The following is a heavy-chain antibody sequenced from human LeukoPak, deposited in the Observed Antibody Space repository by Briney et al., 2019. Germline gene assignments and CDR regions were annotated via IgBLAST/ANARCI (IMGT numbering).Heavy chain of an antibody. V-gene: IGHV1-2*02. CDR2: INPKSGGT. Sequence: GASVKVSCEASGYTFSGYYMHWVRQARGKGLEWMGWINPKSGGTNYAQKFQGRVTMTRDTSISTAYMELSRLRSDDTAVYYCASSSTTNWARYCGQGTLGTVSP. J-gene: IGHJ4*02. D-gene: IGHD7-27*01. CDR3: ASSSTTNWARY. CDR1: GYTFSGYY.